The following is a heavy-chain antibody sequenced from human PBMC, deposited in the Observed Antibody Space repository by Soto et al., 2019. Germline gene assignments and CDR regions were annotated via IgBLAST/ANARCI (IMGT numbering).Heavy chain of an antibody. J-gene: IGHJ4*02. D-gene: IGHD3-3*01. CDR3: AIEAPYYDFLGGQSTVIDY. V-gene: IGHV3-11*01. CDR2: ISEDDIAT. CDR1: GFTFSDFY. Sequence: QVQLVESGGGLVKTGGSLRLSCAVTGFTFSDFYMSWIRQVPGQGLEWVASISEDDIATDYPDSVKGRITISRYNTKNSLYLQMNSLRAEDTAVYDCAIEAPYYDFLGGQSTVIDYWGQGTLFPVSS.